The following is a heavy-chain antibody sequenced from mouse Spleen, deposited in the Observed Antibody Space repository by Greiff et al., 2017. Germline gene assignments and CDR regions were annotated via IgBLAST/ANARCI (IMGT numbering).Heavy chain of an antibody. CDR1: GYSITSGYY. D-gene: IGHD1-1*01. J-gene: IGHJ1*01. Sequence: ESGPGLVKPSQSLSLTCSVTGYSITSGYYWNWIRQFPGNKLEWMGYISYDGSNNYNPSLKNRISITRDTSKNQFFLKLNSVTTEDTATYYCASDYGSEDSSWYFDVWGAGTTVTVSS. V-gene: IGHV3-6*01. CDR2: ISYDGSN. CDR3: ASDYGSEDSSWYFDV.